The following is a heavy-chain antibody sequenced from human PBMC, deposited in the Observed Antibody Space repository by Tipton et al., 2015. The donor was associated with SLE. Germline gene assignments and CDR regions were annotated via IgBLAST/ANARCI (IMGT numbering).Heavy chain of an antibody. J-gene: IGHJ4*02. Sequence: GLVKPSQTLSLTCAISGDSVSSNSGARNWIRQSPSRGLEWLGRTYYRSKWYNDYAVSVESRITIDADTSKNQFSLQLTSVTPEDTAVYYCSRGTHANGWSDWGQGTLVTVSS. V-gene: IGHV6-1*01. CDR2: TYYRSKWYN. D-gene: IGHD2-15*01. CDR3: SRGTHANGWSD. CDR1: GDSVSSNSGA.